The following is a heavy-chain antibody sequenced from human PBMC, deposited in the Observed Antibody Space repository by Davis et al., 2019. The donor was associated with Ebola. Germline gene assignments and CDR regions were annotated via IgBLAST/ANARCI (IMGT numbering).Heavy chain of an antibody. D-gene: IGHD1-26*01. Sequence: AASVKVSCKASGYTFTFYAIHWVRQAPGQRPEWMGWINPGNGDTKYSQNFQGRFTITQDTSAGTVFMELSSLRSEDTAIYYCARDLPGGGVLGPFDYWGQGTLVTVSS. J-gene: IGHJ4*02. V-gene: IGHV1-3*01. CDR2: INPGNGDT. CDR1: GYTFTFYA. CDR3: ARDLPGGGVLGPFDY.